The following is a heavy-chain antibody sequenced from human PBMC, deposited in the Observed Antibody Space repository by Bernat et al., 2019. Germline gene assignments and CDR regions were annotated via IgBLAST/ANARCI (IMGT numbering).Heavy chain of an antibody. CDR3: AGDSLELTIDEPDDAFDI. CDR1: GFTLSSYA. V-gene: IGHV3-33*08. J-gene: IGHJ3*02. CDR2: IWYDGSNK. D-gene: IGHD1-26*01. Sequence: QVQLVESGGGVFQPGRSLRFSCAPSGFTLSSYAMHWVRQAPGKGWEGVAVIWYDGSNKYYAESVKGRFTISRDNSENALNLQMNSLRAEDTAVYYWAGDSLELTIDEPDDAFDIWGQGTMVTVSS.